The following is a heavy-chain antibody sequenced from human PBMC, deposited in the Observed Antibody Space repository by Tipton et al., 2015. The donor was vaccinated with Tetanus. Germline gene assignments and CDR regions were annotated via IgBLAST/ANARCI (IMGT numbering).Heavy chain of an antibody. D-gene: IGHD2-15*01. CDR1: GFIFSSYG. J-gene: IGHJ4*02. CDR3: AREADCSGGSCFSGDFDN. CDR2: SWYDGTDK. V-gene: IGHV3-33*01. Sequence: SLRLSCAASGFIFSSYGIHWVRQAPGKGLEWVAVSWYDGTDKYYADSVKGRFTISRDNSKNTLYLQMNSLRDEDTAVYYCAREADCSGGSCFSGDFDNWGRGAQVTVSS.